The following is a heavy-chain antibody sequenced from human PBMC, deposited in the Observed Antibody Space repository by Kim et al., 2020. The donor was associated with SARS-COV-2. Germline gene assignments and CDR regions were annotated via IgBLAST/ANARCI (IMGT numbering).Heavy chain of an antibody. V-gene: IGHV4-59*13. CDR3: ARLNCCGGNCYFYSCGTDV. CDR2: IHHTDYT. J-gene: IGHJ6*02. CDR1: GVSISTYY. D-gene: IGHD2-15*01. Sequence: SETLSLTCTVSGVSISTYYWTWIRQPPGKGLEWLGFIHHTDYTNYSPSLKSRVTMSVDTSKNQFSLRLNSVTAADTAVYYCARLNCCGGNCYFYSCGTDVWGQGAPVTVSS.